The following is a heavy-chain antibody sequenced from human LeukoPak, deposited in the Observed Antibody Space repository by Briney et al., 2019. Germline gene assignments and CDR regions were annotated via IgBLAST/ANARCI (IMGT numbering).Heavy chain of an antibody. Sequence: GGSLRLSCAASGFTFSTYAMSWVRQAPGKGLEWVSTISGGGSTYYADSVKGRFTISRDNSKSTLYLQMNSLRAEDTAVYYCARDISSSYVWGQGTTVTVSS. CDR2: ISGGGST. CDR3: ARDISSSYV. D-gene: IGHD6-6*01. J-gene: IGHJ6*02. V-gene: IGHV3-23*01. CDR1: GFTFSTYA.